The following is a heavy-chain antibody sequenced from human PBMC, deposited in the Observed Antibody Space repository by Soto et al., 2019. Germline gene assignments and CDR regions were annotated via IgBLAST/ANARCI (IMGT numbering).Heavy chain of an antibody. Sequence: PGGSLRLSCTASGFTFNTHWMHWVRQAPGKGLVWVSRIYFDGITTNYADSVKGRLNVSRDNAKNTVYLHVNTLRDEDTAVYYCARGGAMGVDYWGQGTLVTVSS. CDR1: GFTFNTHW. V-gene: IGHV3-74*01. CDR3: ARGGAMGVDY. CDR2: IYFDGITT. J-gene: IGHJ4*02. D-gene: IGHD1-26*01.